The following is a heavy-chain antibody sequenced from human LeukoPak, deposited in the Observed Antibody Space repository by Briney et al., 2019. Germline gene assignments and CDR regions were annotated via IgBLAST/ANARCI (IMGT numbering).Heavy chain of an antibody. CDR2: ISYDGSNK. Sequence: PGGSLRLSCAASGFTFSSYAMHWVRQAPGKGLEWVAVISYDGSNKYYADSVKGRFTISRDNSKNTLYLQMNSLRAEDTAVYYCARDLAYASAFDYWGQGTLSPSPQ. D-gene: IGHD2-2*01. CDR1: GFTFSSYA. J-gene: IGHJ4*02. CDR3: ARDLAYASAFDY. V-gene: IGHV3-30*04.